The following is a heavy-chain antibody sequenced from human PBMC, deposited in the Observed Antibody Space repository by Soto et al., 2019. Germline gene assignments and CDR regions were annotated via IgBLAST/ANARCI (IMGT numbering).Heavy chain of an antibody. CDR2: TRNKANSYTT. D-gene: IGHD6-19*01. J-gene: IGHJ6*02. CDR1: GFTFSDHY. Sequence: GESLRLSCAASGFTFSDHYMDWVRQAPGKGLQWVGRTRNKANSYTTEYAASVKGRFSISRDDSKNSLYLQMNSLKTEDTAVYYCARGLYSSGWPADYYYYGMDVWGQGTTVTVSS. V-gene: IGHV3-72*01. CDR3: ARGLYSSGWPADYYYYGMDV.